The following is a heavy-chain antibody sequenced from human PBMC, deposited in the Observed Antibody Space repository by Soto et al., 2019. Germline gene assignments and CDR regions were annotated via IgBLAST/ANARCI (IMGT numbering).Heavy chain of an antibody. CDR1: GFTFSSYA. V-gene: IGHV3-30-3*01. CDR2: ISYDGSNK. Sequence: QVQLVESGGGVVQPGRSLRLSCAASGFTFSSYAMHWVRQAPGKGLEWVAVISYDGSNKYYADSVKGRFTISRDNSKNTLYLQMNSLRAEDTAVYCCARDSNDFWSGDMDVWGQGTTVTVSS. J-gene: IGHJ6*02. CDR3: ARDSNDFWSGDMDV. D-gene: IGHD3-3*01.